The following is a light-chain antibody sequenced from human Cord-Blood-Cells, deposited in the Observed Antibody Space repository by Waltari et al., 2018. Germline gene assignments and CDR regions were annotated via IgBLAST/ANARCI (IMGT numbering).Light chain of an antibody. CDR2: DAS. CDR1: QDISTY. J-gene: IGKJ3*01. Sequence: DIQMTPSQSSLSEYVGEIVTITSQASQDISTYLNWYQQKPGKAPKLLIYDASNLETGVPSRFSGSGSGTDFTFTISSLQPEDIATYYCQQYDNLPFTFGPGTKVDIK. V-gene: IGKV1-33*01. CDR3: QQYDNLPFT.